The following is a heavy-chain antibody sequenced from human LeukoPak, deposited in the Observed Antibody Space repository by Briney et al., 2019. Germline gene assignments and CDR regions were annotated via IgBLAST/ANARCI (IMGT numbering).Heavy chain of an antibody. Sequence: PGGSLRLSCAASGFSFSTSDMHWVRQAPGKGLEWVAFIRYDGSNTYYADSVKGRFTISRDNSKNTVFLQMNSLRGEDAALYYCASDGRRSGSYSNHFDYWGQGILVTVSS. CDR3: ASDGRRSGSYSNHFDY. D-gene: IGHD3-10*01. J-gene: IGHJ4*02. CDR2: IRYDGSNT. CDR1: GFSFSTSD. V-gene: IGHV3-30*02.